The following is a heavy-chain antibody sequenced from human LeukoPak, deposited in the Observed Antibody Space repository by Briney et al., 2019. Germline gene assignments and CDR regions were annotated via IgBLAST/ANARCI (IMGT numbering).Heavy chain of an antibody. CDR3: ARAGVTTVTTYYYYYYMDV. CDR1: GYTFTSYD. Sequence: ASVKVSCKASGYTFTSYDINWVRQATGQGLEWMGWMNPNSGNTGYAQKFQSRVTMARNTSISTAYMELSSLRSEDTAVYYCARAGVTTVTTYYYYYYMDVWGKGTTVTVSS. V-gene: IGHV1-8*01. CDR2: MNPNSGNT. J-gene: IGHJ6*03. D-gene: IGHD4-11*01.